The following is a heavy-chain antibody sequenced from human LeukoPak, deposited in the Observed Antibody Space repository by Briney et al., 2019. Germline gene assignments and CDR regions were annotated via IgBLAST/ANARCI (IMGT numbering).Heavy chain of an antibody. CDR3: AKRFERTYYFDY. V-gene: IGHV1-2*02. CDR1: GYTFTGYY. CDR2: INPHSGGT. Sequence: ASVKVSCKASGYTFTGYYMHWVRQAPGQGLEWMGWINPHSGGTNCAQKFQGRVTMTRDTSISTAYMELSSLRSDDTAMYYCAKRFERTYYFDYWGQGTLVTVSS. D-gene: IGHD3-10*01. J-gene: IGHJ4*02.